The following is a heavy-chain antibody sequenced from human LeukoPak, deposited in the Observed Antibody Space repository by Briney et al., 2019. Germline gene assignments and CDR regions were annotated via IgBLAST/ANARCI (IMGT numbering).Heavy chain of an antibody. CDR2: IYYSGST. V-gene: IGHV4-39*01. Sequence: SETLSLTCTVSGGSISSSSYYWGWIRQPPGKGLEWIGSIYYSGSTYYNPSLKSRVTISVDTSKNQFSLKLSSVTAADTAVYYCARRSPVAGNDYWGQGTLVTVSS. J-gene: IGHJ4*02. CDR1: GGSISSSSYY. CDR3: ARRSPVAGNDY. D-gene: IGHD6-19*01.